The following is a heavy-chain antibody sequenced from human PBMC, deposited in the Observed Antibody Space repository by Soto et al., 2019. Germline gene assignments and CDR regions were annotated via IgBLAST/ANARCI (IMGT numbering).Heavy chain of an antibody. CDR1: GGSLSSSNW. CDR3: ARSTYSSSWYHQNWFDP. Sequence: PSETLSLTCAVSGGSLSSSNWWSWVRQPPGKGLEWIGEIYHSGSTNYNPSLKSRVTISVDKSKNQFSLKLSSVTAADTAVYYCARSTYSSSWYHQNWFDPWGQGTLVTVS. J-gene: IGHJ5*02. D-gene: IGHD6-13*01. V-gene: IGHV4-4*02. CDR2: IYHSGST.